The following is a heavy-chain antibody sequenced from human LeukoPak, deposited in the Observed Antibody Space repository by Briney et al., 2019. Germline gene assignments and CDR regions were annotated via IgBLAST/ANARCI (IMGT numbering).Heavy chain of an antibody. CDR3: ARDRIEGYFDWFGDLIW. V-gene: IGHV3-21*01. Sequence: GGSLTLPCPASVFTFSRYSMNWVRQAPGKGLEGVSSISSSSSYIYYADSVKGRFTISRDNAKNSLYLQMNSLRAEDTAVYYCARDRIEGYFDWFGDLIWWGQGALGTVSS. CDR2: ISSSSSYI. CDR1: VFTFSRYS. J-gene: IGHJ4*02. D-gene: IGHD3-9*01.